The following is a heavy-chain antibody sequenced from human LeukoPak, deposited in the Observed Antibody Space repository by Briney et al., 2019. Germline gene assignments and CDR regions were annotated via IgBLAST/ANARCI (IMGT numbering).Heavy chain of an antibody. Sequence: SGSTIYYADSVKGRFTISRDNAKNSLYLQMNSLRAEDTAVYYCARLRGGYSYGYFGYYYYMDVWGKGTTVTVSS. CDR2: SGSTI. CDR3: ARLRGGYSYGYFGYYYYMDV. D-gene: IGHD5-18*01. V-gene: IGHV3-11*04. J-gene: IGHJ6*03.